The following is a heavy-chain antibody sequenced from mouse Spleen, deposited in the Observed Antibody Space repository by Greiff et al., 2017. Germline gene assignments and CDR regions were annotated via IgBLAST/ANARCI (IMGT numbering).Heavy chain of an antibody. D-gene: IGHD2-5*01. V-gene: IGHV1-64*01. Sequence: VQLQQSGAELVKPGASVKLSCKASGYTFTSYWMHWVKQRPGQGLEWIGMIHPNSGSTNYNEKFKSKATLTVDKSSSTAYMQLSSLTSEDSAVYYCAELGYSNYGFAYWGQGTLVTVSA. J-gene: IGHJ3*01. CDR1: GYTFTSYW. CDR2: IHPNSGST. CDR3: AELGYSNYGFAY.